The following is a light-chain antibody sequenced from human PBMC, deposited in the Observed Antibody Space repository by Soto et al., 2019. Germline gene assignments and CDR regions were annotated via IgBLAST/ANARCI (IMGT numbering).Light chain of an antibody. CDR1: QSVSSY. CDR3: QQRSNWPPT. V-gene: IGKV3-11*01. Sequence: EIVLTQSPGTLSLSPGERATLSCRASQSVSSYLAWYQQKPGQAPRLLIYDASNRATGIPARLSGSGSGTDFTLTISSLEPEDFAVYYCQQRSNWPPTFGQGTRLENK. J-gene: IGKJ5*01. CDR2: DAS.